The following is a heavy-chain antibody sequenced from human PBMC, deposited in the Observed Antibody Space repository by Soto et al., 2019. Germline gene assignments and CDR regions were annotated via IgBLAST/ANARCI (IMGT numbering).Heavy chain of an antibody. V-gene: IGHV3-23*01. CDR1: GFTFSSYA. CDR3: AKERRYSYARWGYYYYGMDV. CDR2: ISGSGGST. Sequence: PGGSLRLSCAASGFTFSSYAMSWVRQAPGKGLEWVSAISGSGGSTYYADSVKGRFTISRDNSKNTLYLQMNSLRAEDTAVYYCAKERRYSYARWGYYYYGMDVWGQGTTVTVS. D-gene: IGHD5-18*01. J-gene: IGHJ6*02.